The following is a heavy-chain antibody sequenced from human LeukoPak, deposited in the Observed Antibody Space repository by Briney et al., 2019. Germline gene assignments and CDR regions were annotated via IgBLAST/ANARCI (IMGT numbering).Heavy chain of an antibody. V-gene: IGHV3-30*04. D-gene: IGHD2-2*01. Sequence: GGSLRLSCVASGFTFSSYAMHWVRQAPGKGLEWVAVISYDGANEYSADSVKGRFTISRGNSKNTLYLQMNSLRAEDTAVYYCARDYCSSSSCNGVFDYWGQGTLVTVSS. CDR3: ARDYCSSSSCNGVFDY. CDR2: ISYDGANE. J-gene: IGHJ4*02. CDR1: GFTFSSYA.